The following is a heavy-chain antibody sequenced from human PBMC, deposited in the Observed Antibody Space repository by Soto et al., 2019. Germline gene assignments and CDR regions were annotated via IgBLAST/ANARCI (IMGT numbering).Heavy chain of an antibody. CDR2: IYYRGST. Sequence: QVQLQESGPGLVKPSETLSLTCTVSGGSVSSGSYYWSWIRQPPGKGLEWIGDIYYRGSTNYNPSLKSRVPISVATSKNQFSLKRSSVTAADTAVYYCARDKVIAAAGYYYYGMAVW. J-gene: IGHJ6*01. CDR1: GGSVSSGSYY. D-gene: IGHD6-13*01. V-gene: IGHV4-61*01. CDR3: ARDKVIAAAGYYYYGMAV.